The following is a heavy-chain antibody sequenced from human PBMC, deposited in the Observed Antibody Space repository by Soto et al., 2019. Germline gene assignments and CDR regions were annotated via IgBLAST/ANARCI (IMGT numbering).Heavy chain of an antibody. CDR1: GFTFSTCG. V-gene: IGHV3-30*03. CDR3: ARDPSSGWSPGYGTDV. D-gene: IGHD6-19*01. Sequence: QVQLVESGGGVVQPGRSLRLSCAASGFTFSTCGMHWVRQAPGKGLEWVAVITYDGTNKWYVESVKGRFTISRDNSKHKLYLHMNSLTAEDTAVYYCARDPSSGWSPGYGTDVWGQGTTVTVSS. J-gene: IGHJ6*02. CDR2: ITYDGTNK.